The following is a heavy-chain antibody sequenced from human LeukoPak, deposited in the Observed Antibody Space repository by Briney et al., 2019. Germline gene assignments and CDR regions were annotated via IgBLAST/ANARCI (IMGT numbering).Heavy chain of an antibody. CDR2: IYYSGST. CDR3: ARETYYDSSGSPNFDC. Sequence: SETLSLTCTVSGGSISSGGYYWSWIRQHPGKGLEWIGYIYYSGSTYYNPSLKSRVTISVDTSKNQFSLKLSSVTAADTAVYYCARETYYDSSGSPNFDCWGQGTLVTVSS. V-gene: IGHV4-31*03. J-gene: IGHJ4*02. D-gene: IGHD3-22*01. CDR1: GGSISSGGYY.